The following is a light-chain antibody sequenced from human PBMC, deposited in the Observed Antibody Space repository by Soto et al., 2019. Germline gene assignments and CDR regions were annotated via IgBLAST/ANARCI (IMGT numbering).Light chain of an antibody. Sequence: SYELTQPPSVSVAPGQTASITCGGNVIGSISVHWYQQKPGQAPVLVVFDDSDRPSGSPERFSGSNSRNTATLTISSVEAGDEADYYCQVWDSSSDHVIFGGGTKVTVL. CDR1: VIGSIS. CDR2: DDS. J-gene: IGLJ2*01. CDR3: QVWDSSSDHVI. V-gene: IGLV3-21*02.